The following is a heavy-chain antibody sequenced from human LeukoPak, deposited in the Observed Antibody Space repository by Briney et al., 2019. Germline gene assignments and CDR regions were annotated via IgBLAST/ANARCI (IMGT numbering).Heavy chain of an antibody. V-gene: IGHV3-23*01. CDR1: GFTFDDYA. CDR3: AKEEVPNDY. CDR2: ISRDGDKT. J-gene: IGHJ4*02. D-gene: IGHD2-2*01. Sequence: GGSLRLSCAASGFTFDDYAMHWVRQAPGKGLEWVSGISRDGDKTYYVDSVEGRFTISRDTSKNTLYLQMDTLRVEDTATYYCAKEEVPNDYWGQGTLVTVSS.